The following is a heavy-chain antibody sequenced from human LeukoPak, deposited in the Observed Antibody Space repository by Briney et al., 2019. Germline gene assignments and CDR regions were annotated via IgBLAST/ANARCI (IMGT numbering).Heavy chain of an antibody. D-gene: IGHD3-22*01. CDR1: GYTFTNYY. Sequence: ASVKVSCKASGYTFTNYYMHWVRQAPGQGLEWMGIINPSGGSTNYAQKFQGRVTMTRAMSMSTAYMELRSLRSDDTAVYYCARDGRSYYYDSSGYQNDYWGQGTLVTVSS. CDR2: INPSGGST. J-gene: IGHJ4*02. CDR3: ARDGRSYYYDSSGYQNDY. V-gene: IGHV1-46*01.